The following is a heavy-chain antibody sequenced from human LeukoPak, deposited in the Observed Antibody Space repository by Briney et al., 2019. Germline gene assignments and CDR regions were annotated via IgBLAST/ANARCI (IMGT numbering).Heavy chain of an antibody. Sequence: SETLSLTCAVYGGSFSGYYWSWIRRPPGKGLEWIGEINHSGSTNYNPSLKSRVTVSVDTSKNQFSLKLSSVTAADTAVYYCARGVVVVPAAVWGQGTLVTVSS. V-gene: IGHV4-34*01. D-gene: IGHD2-2*01. CDR2: INHSGST. J-gene: IGHJ4*02. CDR3: ARGVVVVPAAV. CDR1: GGSFSGYY.